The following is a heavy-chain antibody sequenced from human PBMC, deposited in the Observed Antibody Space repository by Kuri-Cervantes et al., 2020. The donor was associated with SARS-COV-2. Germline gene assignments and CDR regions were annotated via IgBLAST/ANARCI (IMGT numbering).Heavy chain of an antibody. V-gene: IGHV3-9*01. D-gene: IGHD3-10*01. CDR3: ARVSGYYYYMDV. CDR1: GFSFSRYC. J-gene: IGHJ6*03. CDR2: ISWNSGSI. Sequence: SLKISCAASGFSFSRYCMRWVRQAPGKGLEWVSGISWNSGSIGYADSVKGRFTISRDNAKNSLYLRMNSLRAEDTALYYCARVSGYYYYMDVWGKGPRSPSP.